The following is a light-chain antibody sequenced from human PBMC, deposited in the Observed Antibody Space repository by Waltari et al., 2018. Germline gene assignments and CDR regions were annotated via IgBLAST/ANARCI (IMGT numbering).Light chain of an antibody. Sequence: DTLLTQSPGTLSLSPGERATLSCRAGRTVYSDYLAWYQQKSGQAPSLLIYGGSNRATGVADRFSGSGSGTDFYLTITRLEPEDAAVYFCQHYGGFPWSFGQGTKVEIK. CDR3: QHYGGFPWS. J-gene: IGKJ1*01. CDR1: RTVYSDY. CDR2: GGS. V-gene: IGKV3-20*01.